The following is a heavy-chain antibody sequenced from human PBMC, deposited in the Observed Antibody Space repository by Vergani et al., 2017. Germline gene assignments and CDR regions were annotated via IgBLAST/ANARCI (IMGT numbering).Heavy chain of an antibody. V-gene: IGHV3-53*01. D-gene: IGHD6-13*01. CDR3: AKDFMKSSSWYGGCGY. J-gene: IGHJ4*02. CDR2: IYSGGST. Sequence: EVQLVESGGGLVQPGGSLRLSCAASGFTVSSNYMSWVRQAPGKGLEWVSVIYSGGSTYYADSVKGRFTISRDNSKNTLYLQMNSLRAEDTAVYYCAKDFMKSSSWYGGCGYWGQGTLVTVSS. CDR1: GFTVSSNY.